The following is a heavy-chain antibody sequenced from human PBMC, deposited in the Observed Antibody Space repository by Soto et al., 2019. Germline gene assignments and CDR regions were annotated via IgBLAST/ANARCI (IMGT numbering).Heavy chain of an antibody. V-gene: IGHV3-48*01. Sequence: GSLRLSCAASGFTFSSYSMNWVRQAPGKGLEWVSYISSSSSTIYYADSVKGRFTISRDNAKNSLYLQMNSLRAEDTAVYYCARDRYSSSWYWFDPWGQGTLVTVSS. D-gene: IGHD6-13*01. CDR3: ARDRYSSSWYWFDP. CDR2: ISSSSSTI. J-gene: IGHJ5*02. CDR1: GFTFSSYS.